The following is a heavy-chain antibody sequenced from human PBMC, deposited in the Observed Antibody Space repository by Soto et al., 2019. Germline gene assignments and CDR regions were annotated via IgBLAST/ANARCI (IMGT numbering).Heavy chain of an antibody. CDR1: GGSINSGGYY. Sequence: SETLSLTCTVSGGSINSGGYYWSWIRQHPGKGLEWIGYIYYSGSTYYNPSLKSRVTISVDTSKNQFSLKLSSVTAADTAVYYCARLLTAMVNAFDIWGQGTMVTVSS. CDR2: IYYSGST. J-gene: IGHJ3*02. D-gene: IGHD2-21*02. V-gene: IGHV4-31*03. CDR3: ARLLTAMVNAFDI.